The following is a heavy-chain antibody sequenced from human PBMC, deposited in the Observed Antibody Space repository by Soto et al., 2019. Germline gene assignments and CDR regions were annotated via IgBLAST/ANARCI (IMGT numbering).Heavy chain of an antibody. J-gene: IGHJ4*02. V-gene: IGHV1-3*01. CDR3: ARVWGDFWSGYYTGVGRDY. CDR2: INAGNGNT. CDR1: GYTFTSYA. D-gene: IGHD3-3*01. Sequence: ASVKVSCKASGYTFTSYAMHWVRQAPGQRLEWMGWINAGNGNTKYSQKFQGRVTITRDTSASTAYMELSSLRSEDTAAYYCARVWGDFWSGYYTGVGRDYWGQGTLVTVSS.